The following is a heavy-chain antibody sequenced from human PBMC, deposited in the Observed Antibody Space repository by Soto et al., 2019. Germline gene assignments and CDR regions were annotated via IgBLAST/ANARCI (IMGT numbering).Heavy chain of an antibody. Sequence: QVQLVESGGGVVQPGRSLRLSCAVSGFTVSTYGMHWVRQAPGKGLEWVAVISRDGGTKYYADSVKGRFTISRDNSRNTLFLEMSSLRGEDMAVYYCTGEVASGYWGQGILVTVSS. CDR3: TGEVASGY. CDR2: ISRDGGTK. J-gene: IGHJ4*02. V-gene: IGHV3-30*03. D-gene: IGHD3-10*01. CDR1: GFTVSTYG.